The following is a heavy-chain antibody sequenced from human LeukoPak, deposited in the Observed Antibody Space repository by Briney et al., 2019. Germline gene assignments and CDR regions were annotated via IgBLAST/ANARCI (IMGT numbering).Heavy chain of an antibody. D-gene: IGHD3-3*01. CDR1: GGSISSYY. CDR2: IYYIGST. J-gene: IGHJ5*02. Sequence: SETLSLTCTVSGGSISSYYWSWMPQPPGKGLEWIGYIYYIGSTNYNPSLKSRVTISVDTSKDQFPLKLSSVTAADTAVYYCAEAGRASSDLWRGYKMGSWFDPRRQETLVTVPS. CDR3: AEAGRASSDLWRGYKMGSWFDP. V-gene: IGHV4-59*01.